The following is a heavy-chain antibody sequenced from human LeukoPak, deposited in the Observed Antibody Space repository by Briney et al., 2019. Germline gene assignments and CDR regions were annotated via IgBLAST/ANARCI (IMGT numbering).Heavy chain of an antibody. CDR3: AKDLTPDGAWDIDY. CDR1: GFTFNKFT. CDR2: IYGGGSGAT. Sequence: RGSLRLSCVASGFTFNKFTMNWVRQAPGKGLEWVSGIYGGGSGATVYADSVKGRFTISRDNSKNTVYLQMNNLRSEDTAMYYCAKDLTPDGAWDIDYWGQGTLITVSS. V-gene: IGHV3-23*01. D-gene: IGHD3-9*01. J-gene: IGHJ4*02.